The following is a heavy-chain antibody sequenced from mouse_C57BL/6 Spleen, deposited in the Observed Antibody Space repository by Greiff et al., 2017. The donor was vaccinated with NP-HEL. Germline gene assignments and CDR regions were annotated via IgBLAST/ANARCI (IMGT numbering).Heavy chain of an antibody. CDR2: INPSTGGT. Sequence: EVQLQQSGPELVKPGASVKISCKASGYSFTGYYMNWVKQSPEKSLEWIGEINPSTGGTTYNQKFKAKATLTVDKSSSTAYMQLKSLTSEDSAVYYCASPYVEDYYAMDYWGQGTSVTVSS. CDR3: ASPYVEDYYAMDY. J-gene: IGHJ4*01. CDR1: GYSFTGYY. D-gene: IGHD1-1*01. V-gene: IGHV1-42*01.